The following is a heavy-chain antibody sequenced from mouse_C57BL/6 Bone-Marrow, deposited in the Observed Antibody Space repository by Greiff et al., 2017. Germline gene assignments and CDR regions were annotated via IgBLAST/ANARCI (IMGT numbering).Heavy chain of an antibody. V-gene: IGHV1-55*01. CDR3: AKCPMITTRRYYFDY. J-gene: IGHJ2*01. CDR2: IYPGSGST. Sequence: QVQLQQPGAELVKPGASVKMSCKASGYTFTSYWITWVKQRPGQGLEWIGDIYPGSGSTNYNEKFKSKATLTVDTSSSTAYMQLSSLTSEDSAVYYCAKCPMITTRRYYFDYWGQGTTLTVSS. D-gene: IGHD2-4*01. CDR1: GYTFTSYW.